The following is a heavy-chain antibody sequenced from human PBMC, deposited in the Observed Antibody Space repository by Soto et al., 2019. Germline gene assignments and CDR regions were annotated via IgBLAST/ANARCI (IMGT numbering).Heavy chain of an antibody. CDR2: IIPIFGTA. V-gene: IGHV1-69*12. CDR1: GGTFSSYA. D-gene: IGHD1-7*01. J-gene: IGHJ6*02. CDR3: ARDRRYNWNSDYYYYGMDV. Sequence: QVQLVQSGAEVKKPGSSVKVSCKASGGTFSSYAISWVRQAPGQGLEWMGGIIPIFGTANYAQKLQGRVTITADESTSTAYMELSSLRSEDTAVYYCARDRRYNWNSDYYYYGMDVWGQGTTVTVSS.